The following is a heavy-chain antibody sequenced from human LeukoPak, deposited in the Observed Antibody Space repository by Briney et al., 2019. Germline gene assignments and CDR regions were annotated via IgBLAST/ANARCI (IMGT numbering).Heavy chain of an antibody. CDR2: ISAYNGNT. CDR1: GYTFTSYG. Sequence: ASVKVSCKASGYTFTSYGISWVRQAPGQGLEWMGWISAYNGNTNYAQKLQGRVTMTTDTSTSTAYVELRSLRSDDTAVYYCARAAYCSGGSCYSYFDYWGQGTLVTVSS. CDR3: ARAAYCSGGSCYSYFDY. J-gene: IGHJ4*02. V-gene: IGHV1-18*01. D-gene: IGHD2-15*01.